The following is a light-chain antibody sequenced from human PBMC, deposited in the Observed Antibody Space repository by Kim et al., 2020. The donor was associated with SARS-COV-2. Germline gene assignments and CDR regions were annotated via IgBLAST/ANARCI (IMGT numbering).Light chain of an antibody. V-gene: IGLV2-14*01. J-gene: IGLJ3*02. CDR3: ASYSDSSTWV. CDR2: DVI. Sequence: QSVLTQPASVSGSPGQSITISCSGSSSDVGGYKYVSWYQQNPGTAPKLIIYDVIKRPSGISNRFSGSESGNTASLTISGLQAEDEADYYCASYSDSSTWVFGGGTQLTVL. CDR1: SSDVGGYKY.